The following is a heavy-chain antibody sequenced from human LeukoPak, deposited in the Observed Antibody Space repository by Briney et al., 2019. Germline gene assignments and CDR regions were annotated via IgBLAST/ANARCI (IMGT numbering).Heavy chain of an antibody. CDR2: INPNSGGT. J-gene: IGHJ6*02. CDR3: ARATPDILTGGYYYYYRMGV. V-gene: IGHV1-2*02. CDR1: GYTFTGYY. Sequence: GASLKVSCKASGYTFTGYYMHWVRQAPGQGLEWMGWINPNSGGTNYAQKFQGRVTMTRDASISTAYMELSRLRSDDTAVYYCARATPDILTGGYYYYYRMGVWGQGTTVTVSS. D-gene: IGHD3-9*01.